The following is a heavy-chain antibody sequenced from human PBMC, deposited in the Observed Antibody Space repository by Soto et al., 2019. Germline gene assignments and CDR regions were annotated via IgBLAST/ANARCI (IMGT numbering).Heavy chain of an antibody. J-gene: IGHJ4*02. Sequence: GGSLRLSCVASGFTFSSYSMVWVRQAPGKGLEWVSYIFTTGTTIYYADSVKGRFTVSRDNAKNSVFLLLNSLRAEDTAVYHCAREGRGFDYWGQGTLVTVSS. CDR2: IFTTGTTI. D-gene: IGHD3-10*01. V-gene: IGHV3-48*03. CDR1: GFTFSSYS. CDR3: AREGRGFDY.